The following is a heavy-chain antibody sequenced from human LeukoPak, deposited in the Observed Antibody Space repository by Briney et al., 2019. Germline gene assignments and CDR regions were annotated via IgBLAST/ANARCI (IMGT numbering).Heavy chain of an antibody. CDR3: AKDGREYQLPAIAPTDY. Sequence: GGSLRLSCAASGFTFSSYGMHWVRQAPGKGLEWVAFIRYDGSNKYYADSVKGRFTISRDNSKNTLYLQMNSLRAEDTAVYYCAKDGREYQLPAIAPTDYWGQGTLVTVSS. CDR2: IRYDGSNK. V-gene: IGHV3-30*02. CDR1: GFTFSSYG. J-gene: IGHJ4*02. D-gene: IGHD2-2*01.